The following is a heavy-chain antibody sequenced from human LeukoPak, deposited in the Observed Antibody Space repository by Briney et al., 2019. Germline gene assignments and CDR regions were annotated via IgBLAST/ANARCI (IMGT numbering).Heavy chain of an antibody. V-gene: IGHV1-18*01. J-gene: IGHJ5*02. D-gene: IGHD3-10*01. CDR2: MSAYNGNT. CDR3: ARELGGSGSYYP. Sequence: ASVTVSCKASGYTFNSYGISWVRQAPGQGVEWMGWMSAYNGNTNYAQKLQGRVTMTTDTSTSTANMELRSLRSDDTAVHYCARELGGSGSYYPWGQGTLVTVSS. CDR1: GYTFNSYG.